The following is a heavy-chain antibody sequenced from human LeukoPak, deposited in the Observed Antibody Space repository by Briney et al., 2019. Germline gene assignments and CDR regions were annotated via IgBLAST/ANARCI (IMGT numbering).Heavy chain of an antibody. CDR1: GGSFSGYY. J-gene: IGHJ4*02. V-gene: IGHV4-34*01. CDR2: INHSGST. CDR3: ARVESGYSSSWYPSRRGYYFDY. Sequence: SETLSLTCAVYGGSFSGYYWSWIRQPPGRGLEWIGEINHSGSTNYNPSLKSRVTISVDTSKNQFSLKLSSVTAADTAVNYCARVESGYSSSWYPSRRGYYFDYWGQGTLVTVSS. D-gene: IGHD6-13*01.